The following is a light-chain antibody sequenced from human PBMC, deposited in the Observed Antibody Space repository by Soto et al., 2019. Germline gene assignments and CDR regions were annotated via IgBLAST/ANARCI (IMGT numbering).Light chain of an antibody. CDR2: GAS. J-gene: IGKJ2*01. V-gene: IGKV3-20*01. CDR3: QQYGNGSSPKYT. CDR1: QIVISNY. Sequence: IVLTQSPGTLSLSPGERATLSCRASQIVISNYLAWYQQKHGQAPRLLIYGASVRAPGIPDRFTGTGSGTAFTLTINRLEPEDFAVYYCQQYGNGSSPKYTFGQGTKLEIK.